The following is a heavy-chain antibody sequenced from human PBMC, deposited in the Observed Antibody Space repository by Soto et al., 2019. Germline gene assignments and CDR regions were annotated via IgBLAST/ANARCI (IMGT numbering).Heavy chain of an antibody. Sequence: SVKVSCKASGGTFSSYAMSWVRQAPGQGLEWMGGIIPIFGTANYAQKFQGRVTITADESTSTAYMELSSLRSEDTAVYYCARVKQQLVLGYYGMDVWGQGTTVTVSS. J-gene: IGHJ6*02. CDR2: IIPIFGTA. V-gene: IGHV1-69*13. D-gene: IGHD6-13*01. CDR1: GGTFSSYA. CDR3: ARVKQQLVLGYYGMDV.